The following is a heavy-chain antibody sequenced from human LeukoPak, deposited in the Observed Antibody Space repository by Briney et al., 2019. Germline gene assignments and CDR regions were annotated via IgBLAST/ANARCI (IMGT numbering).Heavy chain of an antibody. CDR2: FDPEEGQT. CDR3: ATEGGRSYYLY. D-gene: IGHD1-26*01. CDR1: GHTLTELA. Sequence: ASVKVSCKASGHTLTELAIHWVRQAPGKGLEWMGGFDPEEGQTIYAQKFQGRVTVTEDTSTDTAYMELSSLGFEDTAVYYCATEGGRSYYLYWGQGTLVTVSS. J-gene: IGHJ4*02. V-gene: IGHV1-24*01.